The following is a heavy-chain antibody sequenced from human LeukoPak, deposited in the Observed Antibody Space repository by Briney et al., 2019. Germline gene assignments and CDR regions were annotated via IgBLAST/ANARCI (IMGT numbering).Heavy chain of an antibody. CDR3: ARGLDGYNYYYYYYYMDV. Sequence: SETLSLTCTVSGGSISNYYWNWIRQPPGKGLEWIGYIYYSGSTNYNPSLKSRVTISVDTSKNQFSLKLSSVTAADTAVYYCARGLDGYNYYYYYYYMDVWGKGTTVTVSS. J-gene: IGHJ6*03. CDR2: IYYSGST. D-gene: IGHD5-24*01. CDR1: GGSISNYY. V-gene: IGHV4-59*01.